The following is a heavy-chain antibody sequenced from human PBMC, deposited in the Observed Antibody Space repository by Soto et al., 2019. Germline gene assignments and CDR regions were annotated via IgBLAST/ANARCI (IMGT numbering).Heavy chain of an antibody. CDR3: ARDGDSSGYYYSRDAFDI. D-gene: IGHD3-22*01. CDR2: IWYDGSNK. J-gene: IGHJ3*02. Sequence: GGSLRLSCAASGFTFSSYGMHWVRQAPGEGLEWVAVIWYDGSNKYYADSVKGRFTISRDNSKNTLYLQMNSLRAEDTAVYYCARDGDSSGYYYSRDAFDIWGQGTMVTVSS. CDR1: GFTFSSYG. V-gene: IGHV3-33*01.